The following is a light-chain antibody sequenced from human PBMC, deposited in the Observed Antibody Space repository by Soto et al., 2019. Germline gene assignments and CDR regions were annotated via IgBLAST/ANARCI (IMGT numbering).Light chain of an antibody. CDR1: QSVRTNF. CDR2: GAS. CDR3: QHYDTSPPLT. V-gene: IGKV3-20*01. J-gene: IGKJ4*01. Sequence: EIVLTQSPGTLSLSPGDRATLSCRASQSVRTNFLAWYQQKPGQAPRLLIYGASSRAIDIPDRFNGSGSGTDFTLTISRLEAEDFAVYYCQHYDTSPPLTFGGGTKVEIK.